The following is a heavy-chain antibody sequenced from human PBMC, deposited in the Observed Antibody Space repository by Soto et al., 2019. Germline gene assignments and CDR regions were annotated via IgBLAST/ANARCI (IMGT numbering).Heavy chain of an antibody. CDR1: GVTVSSYA. Sequence: LRLSVARPGVTVSSYAMTWVRQAKGKGLEWVSAISGSGGSTYYADSVKGRFTISRDNSKNTLYLQMNSLRAEDTAVYYCAKGDEQAAEIGRYYSSVLAFRVKGTTVPVSS. V-gene: IGHV3-23*01. D-gene: IGHD6-13*01. CDR2: ISGSGGST. J-gene: IGHJ6*04. CDR3: AKGDEQAAEIGRYYSSVLAF.